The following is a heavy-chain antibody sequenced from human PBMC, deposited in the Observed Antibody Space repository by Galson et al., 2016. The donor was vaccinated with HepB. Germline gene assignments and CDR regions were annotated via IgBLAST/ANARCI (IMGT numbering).Heavy chain of an antibody. CDR3: AKEYPGNPYDAVDI. V-gene: IGHV3-23*01. J-gene: IGHJ3*02. CDR2: ISGHGSNK. Sequence: SLRLSCAGSGFTFQDHAMSWVRQAPGKGLEWVSGISGHGSNKYYGDFVKGRFTISRDNSRNTLYLQMNSLRAEDTAVYYCAKEYPGNPYDAVDIWGQGTMVTVSS. CDR1: GFTFQDHA. D-gene: IGHD2-2*01.